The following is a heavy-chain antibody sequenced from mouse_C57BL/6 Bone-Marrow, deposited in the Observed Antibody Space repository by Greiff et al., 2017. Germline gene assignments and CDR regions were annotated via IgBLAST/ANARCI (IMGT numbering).Heavy chain of an antibody. CDR3: ARLLRYFDY. D-gene: IGHD1-1*01. Sequence: EVKLEESGGDLVKPGGSLKLSCAASGFTFSSYGMSWVRRTPAKRLEWVATISSGGSYTYYPDSVKGRFTISRDNAKNTLYLQMSSLKSEDTARYYCARLLRYFDYWGQGTTLTVSS. CDR1: GFTFSSYG. V-gene: IGHV5-6*02. CDR2: ISSGGSYT. J-gene: IGHJ2*01.